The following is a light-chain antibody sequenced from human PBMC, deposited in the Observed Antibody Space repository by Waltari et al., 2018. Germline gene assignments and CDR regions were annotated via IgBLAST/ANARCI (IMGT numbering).Light chain of an antibody. Sequence: DIQMTQSPSSLPASVGDTVTITCRARQPFNKFVSWYRQRLGTAPELLIYGASSLQNGVPARFTGSGSGTVFSLTISGLQSEDYATYFCLQTFTTLWTFGQGTVVDI. CDR3: LQTFTTLWT. V-gene: IGKV1-39*01. CDR2: GAS. CDR1: QPFNKF. J-gene: IGKJ1*01.